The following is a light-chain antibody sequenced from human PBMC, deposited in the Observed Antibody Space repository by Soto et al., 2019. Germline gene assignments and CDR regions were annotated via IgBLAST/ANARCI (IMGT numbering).Light chain of an antibody. Sequence: EIVLTQSPATLSLSPGERATLSCRASQSVRSSLAWYQQKPDQAPRLLIYDASNRATGIPARFSGSGSGTAFTLTISRLEPEDFAVYYCQQRSDWPVTFGPGTKVESK. CDR1: QSVRSS. CDR3: QQRSDWPVT. V-gene: IGKV3-11*01. CDR2: DAS. J-gene: IGKJ3*01.